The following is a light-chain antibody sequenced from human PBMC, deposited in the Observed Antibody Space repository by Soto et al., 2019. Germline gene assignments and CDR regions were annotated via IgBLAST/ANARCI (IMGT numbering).Light chain of an antibody. J-gene: IGKJ1*01. CDR1: QSVSSY. CDR3: TQRSTWPWT. Sequence: IVLTQSPATLSLSPGARATLSCRAGQSVSSYLAWYQQKPGQAPRLLIYDVSTRATGIPARFSGTGSETDFTLTISSLEPEDFAVYYCTQRSTWPWTSGQRTKVEIK. CDR2: DVS. V-gene: IGKV3-11*01.